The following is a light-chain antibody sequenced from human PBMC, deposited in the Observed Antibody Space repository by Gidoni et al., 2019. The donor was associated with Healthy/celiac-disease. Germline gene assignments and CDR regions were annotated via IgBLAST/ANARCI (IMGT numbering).Light chain of an antibody. J-gene: IGLJ3*02. CDR3: QSYDSSLSGWV. CDR1: SSK. Sequence: QSVLTQPPSVSGAPGQSVTISCTGSSSKLLIYGNSHRPSGVPDRFSGSKSGTSASLAITGLQAEDEADYYCQSYDSSLSGWVFGGGTKLTVL. CDR2: GNS. V-gene: IGLV1-40*01.